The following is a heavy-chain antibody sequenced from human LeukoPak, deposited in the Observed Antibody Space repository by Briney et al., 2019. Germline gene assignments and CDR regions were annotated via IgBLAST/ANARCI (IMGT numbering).Heavy chain of an antibody. Sequence: GGSLRLSCAASGFTFSSYAMSRVRQAPGKGLGWVSAISGSGGSTYYADSVKGRFTISRDNSKNTLYLQMNSLRAEDTAVYYCAKDPMSGYGIDYWGQRTLVTVSS. D-gene: IGHD5-12*01. V-gene: IGHV3-23*01. CDR2: ISGSGGST. J-gene: IGHJ4*02. CDR1: GFTFSSYA. CDR3: AKDPMSGYGIDY.